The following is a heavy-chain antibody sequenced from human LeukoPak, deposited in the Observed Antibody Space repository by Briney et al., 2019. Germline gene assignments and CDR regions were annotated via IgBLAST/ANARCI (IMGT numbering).Heavy chain of an antibody. CDR2: ISTRDNTI. V-gene: IGHV3-48*03. CDR3: ARGARWAYYFDY. Sequence: GGSLRLSCAASGFTFDNYAMHWVRQAPGKGLEWLSYISTRDNTIQYADSVKGRFTISRDNANNSVFLQMNNLRVEDSAIYYCARGARWAYYFDYWGQGSLVTVSS. CDR1: GFTFDNYA. J-gene: IGHJ4*02. D-gene: IGHD4-23*01.